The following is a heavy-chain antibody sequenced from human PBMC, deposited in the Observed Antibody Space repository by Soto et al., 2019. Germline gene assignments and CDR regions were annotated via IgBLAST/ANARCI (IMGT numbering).Heavy chain of an antibody. V-gene: IGHV3-21*01. J-gene: IGHJ4*02. Sequence: EVQLVESGGGLVKPGGSLRLSCAASGFTFSSYSMNWVRQAPGKGLEWVSSISSSSSYIYYADSVKGRFTISRDNAKNSLYLQMNSLRAEDTAVYYCARAPPSTVTTVYYFEYWGQGTLVTVSS. D-gene: IGHD4-17*01. CDR1: GFTFSSYS. CDR3: ARAPPSTVTTVYYFEY. CDR2: ISSSSSYI.